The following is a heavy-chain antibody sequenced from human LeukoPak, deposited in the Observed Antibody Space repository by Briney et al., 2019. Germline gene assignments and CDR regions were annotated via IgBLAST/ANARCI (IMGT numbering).Heavy chain of an antibody. CDR1: GGSISSYY. V-gene: IGHV4-59*01. CDR2: IYYSGSI. CDR3: ARSDYGDCFDY. J-gene: IGHJ4*02. D-gene: IGHD4-17*01. Sequence: PSETLSLTCTVSGGSISSYYWSWIRQPPGKGLEWIGYIYYSGSINYNPSLKSRVTISVDTSKNQFSLKLSSVTAADTAVYYCARSDYGDCFDYWGQGTLVTVSS.